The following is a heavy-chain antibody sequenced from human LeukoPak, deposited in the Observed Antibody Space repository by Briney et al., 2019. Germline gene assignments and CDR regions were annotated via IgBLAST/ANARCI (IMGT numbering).Heavy chain of an antibody. CDR2: IYYSGST. J-gene: IGHJ2*01. CDR3: ARGYSYGYSKYWYFDL. Sequence: SETLSLTCTVSGGSISSYYWSWIRQPPGKGLEWIGYIYYSGSTNYNPSLKSRVTISVDTSKNQFSLKLSSVTAADTAVYYCARGYSYGYSKYWYFDLWGRGTLVTVSS. CDR1: GGSISSYY. D-gene: IGHD5-18*01. V-gene: IGHV4-59*01.